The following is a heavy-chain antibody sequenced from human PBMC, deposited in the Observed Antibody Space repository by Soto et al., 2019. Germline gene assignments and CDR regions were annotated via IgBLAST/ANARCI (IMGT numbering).Heavy chain of an antibody. CDR1: GFTFSGSA. CDR3: TRTIAVAGRDYYYYYGMDV. J-gene: IGHJ6*02. Sequence: GGSLRLSCAASGFTFSGSAMHWVRQASGKGLEWVGRIRSKANSYATAYAASVKGRFTISRDDSKNTAYLQMNSLKTEDTAVYYCTRTIAVAGRDYYYYYGMDVWGQGTPVTVSS. V-gene: IGHV3-73*01. D-gene: IGHD6-19*01. CDR2: IRSKANSYAT.